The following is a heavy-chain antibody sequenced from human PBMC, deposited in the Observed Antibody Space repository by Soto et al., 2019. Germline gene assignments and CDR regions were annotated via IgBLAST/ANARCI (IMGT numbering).Heavy chain of an antibody. CDR2: ISGSSSYI. V-gene: IGHV3-21*04. J-gene: IGHJ6*02. Sequence: GGSLRLSCAASGFTFSSYSMNWVRQAPGKGLEWVSSISGSSSYIYYADSVKGRFTISRDNAKNSLYLQMNSLRAEDTAVYYCARVLSDGSGSYYHYYYGMDVWGQGTTVTVSS. D-gene: IGHD3-10*01. CDR1: GFTFSSYS. CDR3: ARVLSDGSGSYYHYYYGMDV.